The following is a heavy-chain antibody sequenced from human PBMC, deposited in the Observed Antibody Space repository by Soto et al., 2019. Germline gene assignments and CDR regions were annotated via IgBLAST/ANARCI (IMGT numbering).Heavy chain of an antibody. CDR2: ISGGGDTS. CDR3: AKEGTRGLYYFDY. CDR1: GFTFSNCA. Sequence: GGSLRLSCAVSGFTFSNCAISWVRQAPGKGLAWVSIISGGGDTSYYADSVKGRFTISRDNSRNTLYLQMNSLRAGDSAKYYCAKEGTRGLYYFDYWGPGTLVTVSS. J-gene: IGHJ4*02. D-gene: IGHD5-12*01. V-gene: IGHV3-23*01.